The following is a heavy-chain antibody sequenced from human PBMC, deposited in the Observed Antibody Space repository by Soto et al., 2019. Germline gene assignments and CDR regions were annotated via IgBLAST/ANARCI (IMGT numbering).Heavy chain of an antibody. J-gene: IGHJ5*02. Sequence: ASVKVSCKVSGYTLTELSMHWVRQAPGKGLEWMGGFDPEDGETIYAQKFQGRITMTRDTSRSTVYMELSSLRSDDTAIYYCARSSGGNFGIIIEGSHWFDPWGQGTLVXV. CDR3: ARSSGGNFGIIIEGSHWFDP. CDR1: GYTLTELS. CDR2: FDPEDGET. D-gene: IGHD3-16*01. V-gene: IGHV1-24*01.